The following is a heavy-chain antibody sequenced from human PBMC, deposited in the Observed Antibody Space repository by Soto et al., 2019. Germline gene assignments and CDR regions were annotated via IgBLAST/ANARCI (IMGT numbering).Heavy chain of an antibody. CDR1: GYRLTSYW. D-gene: IGHD3-22*01. J-gene: IGHJ5*02. CDR2: IFPSDSDT. CDR3: ARKDKSGYFNWFDP. Sequence: VASLKISGITSGYRLTSYWIARVRQMPGKGLEWMGIIFPSDSDTRYSPSFQGQVTISADRSTSTVFLQWASLKASDTAVYFCARKDKSGYFNWFDPWGQGTLVTVSS. V-gene: IGHV5-51*01.